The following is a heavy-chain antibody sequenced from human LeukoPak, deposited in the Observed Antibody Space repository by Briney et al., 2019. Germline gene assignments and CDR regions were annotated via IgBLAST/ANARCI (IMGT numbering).Heavy chain of an antibody. CDR1: GGSISSGGYY. CDR3: ARGPLYSSGWYAPYYYYGMDV. Sequence: SQTLSLTCTVSGGSISSGGYYWSWIRQPPGKGLEWLGYIYYSGSTNYNPSLKSRVTISVDTSKNQFSLKLSSVTAADTAVYYCARGPLYSSGWYAPYYYYGMDVWGQGTTVTVSS. CDR2: IYYSGST. V-gene: IGHV4-61*08. J-gene: IGHJ6*02. D-gene: IGHD6-19*01.